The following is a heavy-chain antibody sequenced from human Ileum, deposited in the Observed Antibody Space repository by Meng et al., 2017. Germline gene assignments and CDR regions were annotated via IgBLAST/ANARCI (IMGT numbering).Heavy chain of an antibody. CDR3: ARGVVSGSHYNTY. CDR1: GGCISSRIW. CDR2: IHHSGTT. Sequence: QVQLQESGPGLVKPSGTLSLTWAVSGGCISSRIWWRWGRQRPEKGLEWISEIHHSGTTNYSPSLKSRLTISVDKSKNQFSLKLQSVTAADTAVYFCARGVVSGSHYNTYWGQGILVTVSS. V-gene: IGHV4-4*02. J-gene: IGHJ4*02. D-gene: IGHD3-10*01.